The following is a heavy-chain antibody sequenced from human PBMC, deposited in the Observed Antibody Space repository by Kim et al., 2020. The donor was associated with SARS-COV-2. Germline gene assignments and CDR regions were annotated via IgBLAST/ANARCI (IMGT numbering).Heavy chain of an antibody. D-gene: IGHD5-18*01. CDR1: GYSIRTSNW. Sequence: SETLSLTCGVSGYSIRTSNWWGWIRQPPGGGLVWIGFMHYDGRSYSNPSLKSRVTMSVDTSKNQFSLILRSVTAVDTAVYFCAGNGGSGNTYDYFDYWGQGILVTVTS. J-gene: IGHJ4*02. V-gene: IGHV4-28*01. CDR2: MHYDGRS. CDR3: AGNGGSGNTYDYFDY.